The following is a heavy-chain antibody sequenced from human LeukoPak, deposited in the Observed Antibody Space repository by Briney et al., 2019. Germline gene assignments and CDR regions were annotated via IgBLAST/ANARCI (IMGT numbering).Heavy chain of an antibody. Sequence: PSETLSLTCTVSGGPISTSSYYWGWIRRPPGKGLEWIGSILYTGRTYYNPALKSRVTISVDTSKNQFSLKLNSVTAADAALYYCARQPSLSYCSSGTCWFDSWGQGTLVTVSS. V-gene: IGHV4-39*01. D-gene: IGHD2-15*01. CDR1: GGPISTSSYY. CDR3: ARQPSLSYCSSGTCWFDS. CDR2: ILYTGRT. J-gene: IGHJ5*01.